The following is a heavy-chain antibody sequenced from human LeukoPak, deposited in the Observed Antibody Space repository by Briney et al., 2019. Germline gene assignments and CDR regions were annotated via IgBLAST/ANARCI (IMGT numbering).Heavy chain of an antibody. CDR1: GFTFRSYA. J-gene: IGHJ4*02. CDR2: ISCSGCST. Sequence: PGGSLRLSCAASGFTFRSYAMDWVRQAPGKGLEWVSAISCSGCSTYYADCVRGRFTIYRENSKNTLYLQMNSVRAEDTAVYYCARGGSGHSVGGSCYYDYGGQGTLVTVSS. V-gene: IGHV3-23*01. D-gene: IGHD2-15*01. CDR3: ARGGSGHSVGGSCYYDY.